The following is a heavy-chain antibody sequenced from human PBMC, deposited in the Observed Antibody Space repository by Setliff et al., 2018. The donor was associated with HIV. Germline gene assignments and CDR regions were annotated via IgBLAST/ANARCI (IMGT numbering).Heavy chain of an antibody. Sequence: ASVKVSCKASGYSFTSYGISWVRQAPGQGLEWMGWISAYNGNKNYAQNLQDRVTMTTDTSTSTAYMELRSLRFDDTAVYYCARFPNPSQIVVIMPPDYWGQGTPVTVSS. CDR2: ISAYNGNK. CDR3: ARFPNPSQIVVIMPPDY. V-gene: IGHV1-18*01. D-gene: IGHD3-22*01. J-gene: IGHJ4*02. CDR1: GYSFTSYG.